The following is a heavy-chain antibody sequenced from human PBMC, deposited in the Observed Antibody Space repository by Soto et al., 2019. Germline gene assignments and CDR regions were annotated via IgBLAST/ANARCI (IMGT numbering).Heavy chain of an antibody. CDR2: IGGTDGDSDGVP. Sequence: VQLLESGGDLVQPGGALRFSCVASGFSLNNYAMSWVRQARGKGMEWVSNIGGTDGDSDGVPWYEDSVKGRFTISRDSSANTLFLHMDNLRAEDSALYYCVKRGRNWGAFDFWGQGTTVVVSS. J-gene: IGHJ3*01. D-gene: IGHD7-27*01. V-gene: IGHV3-23*01. CDR1: GFSLNNYA. CDR3: VKRGRNWGAFDF.